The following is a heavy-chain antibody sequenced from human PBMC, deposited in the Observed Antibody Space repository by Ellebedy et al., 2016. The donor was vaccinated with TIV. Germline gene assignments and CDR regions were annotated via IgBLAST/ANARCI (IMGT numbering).Heavy chain of an antibody. CDR2: INPSGVI. CDR3: AKGLGGLQLWFDP. D-gene: IGHD1-1*01. J-gene: IGHJ5*02. CDR1: GGSLRGYY. V-gene: IGHV4-34*01. Sequence: MPSETLSLTCAVSGGSLRGYYWSWIRQPPGKGLEWIGEINPSGVINYDPSLKSRVPISADTSKNQVSLRLSSVSAADTAMYFCAKGLGGLQLWFDPWGQGTLVTVSS.